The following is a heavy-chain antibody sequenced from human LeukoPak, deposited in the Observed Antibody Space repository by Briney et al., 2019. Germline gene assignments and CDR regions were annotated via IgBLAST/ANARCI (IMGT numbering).Heavy chain of an antibody. Sequence: PGRSLRLSCAASGFTFDDYAMHWVRQAPGKGLEWVSGISWNSGSIGYADSVKGRFTISRDNAKNSLYLQMNSLRAEDTALYYCAKDIATGNRLYYFDYWGQGILVTVSS. CDR2: ISWNSGSI. CDR1: GFTFDDYA. J-gene: IGHJ4*02. D-gene: IGHD1-14*01. CDR3: AKDIATGNRLYYFDY. V-gene: IGHV3-9*01.